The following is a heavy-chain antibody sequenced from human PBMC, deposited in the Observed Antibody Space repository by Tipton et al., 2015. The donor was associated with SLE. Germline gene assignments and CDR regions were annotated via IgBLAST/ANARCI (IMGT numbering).Heavy chain of an antibody. V-gene: IGHV4-34*01. CDR3: ARGYKQLSRQWLATVYMDV. CDR2: INHSGGT. Sequence: TLSLTCAVYGGSFSGYFWSWIRQPPGKGLEWIGEINHSGGTNYNPSLKRRVTISGDTPKNQFSLRLNSVTAADTAVYYCARGYKQLSRQWLATVYMDVWGKGTTVTVS. CDR1: GGSFSGYF. D-gene: IGHD6-19*01. J-gene: IGHJ6*03.